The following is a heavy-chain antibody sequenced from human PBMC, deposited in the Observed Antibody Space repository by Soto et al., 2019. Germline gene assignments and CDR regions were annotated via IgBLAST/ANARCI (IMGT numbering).Heavy chain of an antibody. CDR3: AREGGYSYGADAFDI. CDR2: IYYSGST. Sequence: SETLSLTCTVAGGSISSYYWSWIRQPPGKGLEWIGYIYYSGSTNYNPSLKSRVTISVDTSKNQFSLKLGSVTAADTAVYYCAREGGYSYGADAFDIWGQGTMVTVSS. J-gene: IGHJ3*02. V-gene: IGHV4-59*01. D-gene: IGHD5-18*01. CDR1: GGSISSYY.